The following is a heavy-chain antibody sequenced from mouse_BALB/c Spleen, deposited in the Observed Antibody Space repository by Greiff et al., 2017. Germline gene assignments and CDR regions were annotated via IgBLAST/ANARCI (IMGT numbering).Heavy chain of an antibody. CDR3: TRRGHYYYGSSGDY. J-gene: IGHJ2*01. CDR2: MDPETGGT. D-gene: IGHD1-1*01. CDR1: GYTFTDYE. Sequence: VQLQQPGAELVRPGASVTLSCKASGYTFTDYEMHWVKQTPVNGLEWMGAMDPETGGTAYNQKFKGKATLTADKSSSTAYMELRSLTSEDSAVYYCTRRGHYYYGSSGDYWGHCTTLTVSS. V-gene: IGHV1-15*01.